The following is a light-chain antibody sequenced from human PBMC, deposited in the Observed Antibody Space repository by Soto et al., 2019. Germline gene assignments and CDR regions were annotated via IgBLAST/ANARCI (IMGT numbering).Light chain of an antibody. CDR2: GAS. CDR3: QQYGSSPRT. V-gene: IGKV3-20*01. CDR1: QSVSSSY. Sequence: VVTQSPGTLSLSPGERSTLACRSSQSVSSSYLAWYQQKPGQAPRLLIYGASSRATGIPDRFSGSGSGTDFILTISRLEPEDFAVYYCQQYGSSPRTFGQGTKVDIK. J-gene: IGKJ1*01.